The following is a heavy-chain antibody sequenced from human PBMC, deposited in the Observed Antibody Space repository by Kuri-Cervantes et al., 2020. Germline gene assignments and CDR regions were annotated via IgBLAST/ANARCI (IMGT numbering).Heavy chain of an antibody. V-gene: IGHV3-11*01. J-gene: IGHJ2*01. CDR3: ARTGAYCSGGSCYHYWYFDL. CDR1: GFTFSDYY. D-gene: IGHD2-15*01. Sequence: LSLTCAASGFTFSDYYMSWIRQAPGKGLEWVSYISSSGSTIYYADSVKGRFTISRDNAKNSLYLQMNSLRAEDTAVYYCARTGAYCSGGSCYHYWYFDLWGRGTLVTVSS. CDR2: ISSSGSTI.